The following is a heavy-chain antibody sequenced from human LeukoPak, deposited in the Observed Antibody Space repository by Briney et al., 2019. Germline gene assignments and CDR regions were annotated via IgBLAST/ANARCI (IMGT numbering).Heavy chain of an antibody. V-gene: IGHV3-66*01. D-gene: IGHD4-17*01. CDR3: ARDGDYGDYDY. CDR1: GFTVSSNY. CDR2: IYGGGST. Sequence: GGSLRLSCAASGFTVSSNYISWVRQAPGKGLEWVSVIYGGGSTYYADSVKGRFTISRDNSKNTLYLQMNSLRAEDTAVYYCARDGDYGDYDYWGQGTLVTVSS. J-gene: IGHJ4*02.